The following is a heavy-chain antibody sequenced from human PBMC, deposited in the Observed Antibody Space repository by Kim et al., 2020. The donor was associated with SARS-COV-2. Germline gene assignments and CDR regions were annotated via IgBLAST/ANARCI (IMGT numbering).Heavy chain of an antibody. D-gene: IGHD2-15*01. J-gene: IGHJ5*02. Sequence: GGSLRHSCAASGFTFRSYWMQWVRQAPGKGLVWVSRINSDGSSRSYADSVKGRFTISRDNAENTLYLQMNSLRAEDTAVYYCVRDIVGHCSGGTCYSGFDPWGQGTLVTVSS. CDR3: VRDIVGHCSGGTCYSGFDP. V-gene: IGHV3-74*01. CDR2: INSDGSSR. CDR1: GFTFRSYW.